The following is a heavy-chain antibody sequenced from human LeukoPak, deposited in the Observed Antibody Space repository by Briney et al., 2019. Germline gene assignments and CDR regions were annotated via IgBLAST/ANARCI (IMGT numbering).Heavy chain of an antibody. D-gene: IGHD3-22*01. CDR2: ISSSSGTI. Sequence: VGPLRLSCAASGFTFSTCGMNWVRQAPGKGLEWVSYISSSSGTIYYADSVKGRFTISRDNARESLYLQMNSLRDEDTAVYYCARAHGGSGYYLPLDYWGQGTLVTVSS. V-gene: IGHV3-48*02. CDR1: GFTFSTCG. CDR3: ARAHGGSGYYLPLDY. J-gene: IGHJ4*02.